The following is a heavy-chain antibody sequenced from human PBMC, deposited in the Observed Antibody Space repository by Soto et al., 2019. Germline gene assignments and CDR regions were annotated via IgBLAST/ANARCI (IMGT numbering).Heavy chain of an antibody. V-gene: IGHV1-58*01. J-gene: IGHJ5*02. CDR1: GFTFTSSA. CDR2: IVVGSGNT. Sequence: ASVKVSCKASGFTFTSSAVQWVRQVRGQRLEWIGWIVVGSGNTNYAQKFQERVTITRDMSTSTAYMELSSLRSEDTAVYYCAASPFSDWFDPWGQGTLVTVSS. CDR3: AASPFSDWFDP.